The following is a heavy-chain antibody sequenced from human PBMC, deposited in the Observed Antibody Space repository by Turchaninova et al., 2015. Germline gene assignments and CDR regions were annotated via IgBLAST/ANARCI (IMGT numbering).Heavy chain of an antibody. D-gene: IGHD2-15*01. CDR3: ARLKDYSHFDY. CDR1: SYSITSGYY. Sequence: QVQLQEWGPGMPQPSEALSLTCGGSSYSITSGYYWGWIRQPPGKGLEWIASIFHSGDTYYNPSLQSRVTISVDRSKNQFSLMLTSVTAADTAVYYCARLKDYSHFDYWGQGTLVTVSS. CDR2: IFHSGDT. V-gene: IGHV4-38-2*01. J-gene: IGHJ4*02.